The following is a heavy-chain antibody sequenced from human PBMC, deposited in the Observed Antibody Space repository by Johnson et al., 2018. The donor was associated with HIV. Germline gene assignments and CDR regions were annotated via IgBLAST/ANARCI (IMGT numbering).Heavy chain of an antibody. V-gene: IGHV3-13*01. CDR3: ARHFRGGDRGAFDI. J-gene: IGHJ3*02. CDR1: GFTFSSYD. Sequence: MLLVESGGGLVQPGGSLRLSCAASGFTFSSYDMHWVRQATGKGLEWVSAIGTAGDTYYPGSVKGRFTISRDNSKNALYLQMHNLTTEDTAVYYCARHFRGGDRGAFDIWGQGTMVTVSS. D-gene: IGHD3-10*01. CDR2: IGTAGDT.